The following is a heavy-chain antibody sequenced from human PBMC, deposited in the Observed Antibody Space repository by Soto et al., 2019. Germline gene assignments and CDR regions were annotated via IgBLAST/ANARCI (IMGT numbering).Heavy chain of an antibody. CDR3: ATYYDDSRDNYYYYDMDF. D-gene: IGHD3-22*01. CDR1: GYTFTSYG. Sequence: GASVKVSCKASGYTFTSYGISWVRQAPGQGLEWMGWISAYNGNTNYAQKLQGRVTMTTDTSTSTAYMELRSLRSDDTAVYYCATYYDDSRDNYYYYDMDFWGQGTTVTV. V-gene: IGHV1-18*01. CDR2: ISAYNGNT. J-gene: IGHJ6*02.